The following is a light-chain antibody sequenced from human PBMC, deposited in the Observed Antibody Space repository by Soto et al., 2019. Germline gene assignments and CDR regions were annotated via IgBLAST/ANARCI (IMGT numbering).Light chain of an antibody. J-gene: IGKJ1*01. Sequence: DIQMTQSPSTLSASVGDSVTITCRASQSITASLAWYQQKPGDAPKLLIYDVSHLESGVPSRFSGSGSGTQFSLTIRSLQPDDFATYYCQQYDYSRTFGQGTKVDIK. V-gene: IGKV1-5*01. CDR1: QSITAS. CDR3: QQYDYSRT. CDR2: DVS.